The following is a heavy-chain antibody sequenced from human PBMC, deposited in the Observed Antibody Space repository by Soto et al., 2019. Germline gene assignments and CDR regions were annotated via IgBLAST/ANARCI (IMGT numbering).Heavy chain of an antibody. J-gene: IGHJ6*02. CDR3: ARGAPDTAMVIVGYYYYGMDV. D-gene: IGHD5-18*01. CDR1: GDSVSSNSAA. V-gene: IGHV6-1*01. CDR2: TYYRSKWYN. Sequence: PSQTLSLTCAISGDSVSSNSAAWTWIRQSPSRGLEWLGRTYYRSKWYNDYAVSVKSRITINPDTSKNQFSLQLNSVTPEDTAVYYCARGAPDTAMVIVGYYYYGMDVWGQGTTVTVSS.